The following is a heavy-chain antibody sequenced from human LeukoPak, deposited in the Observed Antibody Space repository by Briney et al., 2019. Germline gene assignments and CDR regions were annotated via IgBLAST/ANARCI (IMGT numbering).Heavy chain of an antibody. CDR3: AKGPVTAVPYYFDY. V-gene: IGHV3-30*18. D-gene: IGHD2-21*02. Sequence: PGRSLRLSCAASGFTFSSYGMHWVRQAPGKGLEWVAVISYDGSNKYYADSVKSRFTISRDNSKNTLYLQMNSLRAEDTAVYYCAKGPVTAVPYYFDYWGQGTLVTVSS. CDR2: ISYDGSNK. CDR1: GFTFSSYG. J-gene: IGHJ4*02.